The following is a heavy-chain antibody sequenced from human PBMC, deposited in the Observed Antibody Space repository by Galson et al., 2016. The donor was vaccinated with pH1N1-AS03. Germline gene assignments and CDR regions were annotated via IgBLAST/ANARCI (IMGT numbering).Heavy chain of an antibody. Sequence: PALVKPTQTLTLTCTVSGFSLSNAKMGVSWIRQPPGKALEWLAHILSNDEKSYSTSLESRLTISKDTSKSQVVLTLANVDPEDTATYYCTRLTGISVRKLEDIFFYGWGQGTNVPV. V-gene: IGHV2-26*01. J-gene: IGHJ3*01. CDR2: ILSNDEK. CDR1: GFSLSNAKMG. D-gene: IGHD3-9*01. CDR3: TRLTGISVRKLEDIFFYG.